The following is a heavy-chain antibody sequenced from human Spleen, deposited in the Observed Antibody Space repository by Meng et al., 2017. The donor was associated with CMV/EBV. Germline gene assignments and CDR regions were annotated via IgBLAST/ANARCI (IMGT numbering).Heavy chain of an antibody. CDR1: GYSFTDYG. V-gene: IGHV1-18*01. D-gene: IGHD2-2*01. CDR2: INTYNGNT. CDR3: ARGDIVVLPTTTPWFDP. Sequence: ASVKVSCKTSGYSFTDYGVTWVRQAPGKGLDWMGWINTYNGNTNYAQKVQGRVTMTTDTSTSTVYMDLRSLRSDDTAVYYCARGDIVVLPTTTPWFDPWGQGVLVTVSS. J-gene: IGHJ5*02.